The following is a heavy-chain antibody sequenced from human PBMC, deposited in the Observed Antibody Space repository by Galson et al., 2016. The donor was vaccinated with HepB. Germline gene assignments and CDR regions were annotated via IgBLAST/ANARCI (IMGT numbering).Heavy chain of an antibody. V-gene: IGHV3-74*01. CDR2: IDTDGRSS. D-gene: IGHD2-15*01. J-gene: IGHJ6*04. CDR1: GFSFSSYG. Sequence: SLRLSCAASGFSFSSYGVYWVRQAPGQGLVWVSHIDTDGRSSYCADSVKGRFTISRDNAENTLSLKMNSLRSEDTAVYFCVRDGPFSDIDLDVWGKGTTVTVSS. CDR3: VRDGPFSDIDLDV.